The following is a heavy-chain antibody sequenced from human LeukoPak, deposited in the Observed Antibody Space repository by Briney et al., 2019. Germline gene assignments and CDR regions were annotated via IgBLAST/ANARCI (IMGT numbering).Heavy chain of an antibody. CDR2: IYYSGST. CDR3: ARSSIAVAGPYSFDY. Sequence: SETLSLTCTVSGGSSSSSSYYWGWIRQPPGKGLEWIGSIYYSGSTYYNPSLKSRVTISVDTSKNQFSLKLSSVTAADTAVYYCARSSIAVAGPYSFDYWGQGTLVTVSS. D-gene: IGHD6-19*01. V-gene: IGHV4-39*01. J-gene: IGHJ4*02. CDR1: GGSSSSSSYY.